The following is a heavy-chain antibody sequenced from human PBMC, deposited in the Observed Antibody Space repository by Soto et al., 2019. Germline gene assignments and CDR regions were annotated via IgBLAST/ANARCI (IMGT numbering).Heavy chain of an antibody. Sequence: QVQLVESGGGVVQPGRSLRLSCAASGFSYNNFGMHWVRQAPGKGLEWVAVISYDGSSKYYADSVKGRFTISRDSSKNTLYLQMNSLRAEDTALYFCAKDRRGAHWYDDNYGIVVWGQGTRVTVSS. V-gene: IGHV3-30*18. J-gene: IGHJ6*02. D-gene: IGHD1-1*01. CDR1: GFSYNNFG. CDR2: ISYDGSSK. CDR3: AKDRRGAHWYDDNYGIVV.